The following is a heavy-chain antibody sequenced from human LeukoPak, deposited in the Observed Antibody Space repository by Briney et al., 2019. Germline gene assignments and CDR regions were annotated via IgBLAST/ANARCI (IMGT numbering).Heavy chain of an antibody. CDR2: ISSSGSTI. Sequence: GGSLRLSCAASGFTFSDYYMSWIRQAPGKGLEWVSYISSSGSTIYYADSVKGRFTISRDNAKNSLYLQMNSLRAEDTAVYYCAKELGYCTNGVCYDSGYYYYMDVWGKGTTVTVSS. D-gene: IGHD2-8*01. CDR1: GFTFSDYY. CDR3: AKELGYCTNGVCYDSGYYYYMDV. J-gene: IGHJ6*03. V-gene: IGHV3-11*04.